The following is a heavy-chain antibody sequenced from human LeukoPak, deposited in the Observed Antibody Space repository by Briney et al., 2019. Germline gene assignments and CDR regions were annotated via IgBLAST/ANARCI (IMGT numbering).Heavy chain of an antibody. CDR3: ARGGGIKAYNWFDP. Sequence: SETLSLTCAVYGGSFSGYYWSRIRQPPGKGLEWIGEINHSGSTNYNPSLKSRVTISVDTSKNQFSLKLSSVTAADTAVYYCARGGGIKAYNWFDPWGQGTLVTVSS. J-gene: IGHJ5*02. CDR2: INHSGST. V-gene: IGHV4-34*01. CDR1: GGSFSGYY. D-gene: IGHD3-16*01.